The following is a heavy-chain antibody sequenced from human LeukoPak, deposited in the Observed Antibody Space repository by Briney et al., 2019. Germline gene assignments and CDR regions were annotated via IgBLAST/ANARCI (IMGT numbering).Heavy chain of an antibody. CDR1: GGSISSGDYY. Sequence: SQTLSLTCTVSGGSISSGDYYWGWIRQPPGKGLEWIGYIYYSGSTYYNPSLKSRVTISVDTSKNQFSLKLSSVTAADTAVYYCARVGCSSTSCNRYFDYWGQGTLVTVSS. CDR3: ARVGCSSTSCNRYFDY. V-gene: IGHV4-30-4*08. D-gene: IGHD2-2*01. CDR2: IYYSGST. J-gene: IGHJ4*02.